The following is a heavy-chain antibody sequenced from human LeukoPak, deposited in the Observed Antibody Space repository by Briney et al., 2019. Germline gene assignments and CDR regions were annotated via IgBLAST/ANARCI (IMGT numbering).Heavy chain of an antibody. Sequence: GGSLRLSCAASGFTLSSYSXXWXRQAXXKXXXXXSYISSSSTIIYYADXVKGRFTISRDNAKNSLYLQMNSLRDEDTAVYYCAREGGYQDAFDIWGQGTMVTVSS. CDR2: ISSSSTII. D-gene: IGHD1-26*01. V-gene: IGHV3-48*02. J-gene: IGHJ3*02. CDR3: AREGGYQDAFDI. CDR1: GFTLSSYS.